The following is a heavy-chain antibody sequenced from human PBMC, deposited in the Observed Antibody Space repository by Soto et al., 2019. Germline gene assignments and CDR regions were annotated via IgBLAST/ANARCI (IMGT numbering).Heavy chain of an antibody. Sequence: QVQLVQSGAEVKKPGASVKVSCKASGYTFTSHSIIWVRRAPGEGLEWVGWISAYNGYTNSAENFQGRVTMTTDAXTXXADMERRSRRSDDTAVYYCARVGYYYGSGSYVFDPWGQGTLVTVSS. CDR1: GYTFTSHS. D-gene: IGHD3-10*01. V-gene: IGHV1-18*04. CDR2: ISAYNGYT. CDR3: ARVGYYYGSGSYVFDP. J-gene: IGHJ5*02.